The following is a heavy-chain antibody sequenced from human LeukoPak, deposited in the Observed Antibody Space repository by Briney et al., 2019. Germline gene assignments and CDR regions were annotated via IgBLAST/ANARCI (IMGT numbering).Heavy chain of an antibody. Sequence: SETLSLTCAVYGGSFSGYYWSWIRQPPGKGLEWIGEINHSGSTNYNPSLKSRVTISVDTSKNQFSLKLSSVTAADTAVYYCARDIPGYNYGLGIDYWGQGTLVTVSS. V-gene: IGHV4-34*01. J-gene: IGHJ4*02. CDR2: INHSGST. CDR1: GGSFSGYY. CDR3: ARDIPGYNYGLGIDY. D-gene: IGHD5-18*01.